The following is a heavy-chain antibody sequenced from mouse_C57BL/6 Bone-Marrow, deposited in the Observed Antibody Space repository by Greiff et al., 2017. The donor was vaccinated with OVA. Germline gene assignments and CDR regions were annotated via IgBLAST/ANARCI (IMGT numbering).Heavy chain of an antibody. D-gene: IGHD2-3*01. J-gene: IGHJ3*01. V-gene: IGHV1-19*01. Sequence: EVQLQQSGPVLVKPGASVKMSCKASGYTFTDYYMNWVKQSHGKSLEWIGVINPYNGGTSYNQKFKGKATLTVDKSSSAAYMELNSLTSEDSAVYYCARGGYYLSYWGQGTLGTVSA. CDR3: ARGGYYLSY. CDR1: GYTFTDYY. CDR2: INPYNGGT.